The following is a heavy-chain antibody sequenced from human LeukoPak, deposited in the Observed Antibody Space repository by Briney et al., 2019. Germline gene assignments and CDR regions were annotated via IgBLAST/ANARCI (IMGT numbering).Heavy chain of an antibody. Sequence: SETLSLTCTVSGVSIASYYWSWIRQPPGKGLEWIAYKDYSGSTNYNPSLKSRVTISLDTSKNQFSLKLSSVTAADPAVYYCARVGGSNAPYDTFVFGGQGTMVTVSS. CDR2: KDYSGST. CDR3: ARVGGSNAPYDTFVF. D-gene: IGHD5-12*01. J-gene: IGHJ3*01. CDR1: GVSIASYY. V-gene: IGHV4-59*01.